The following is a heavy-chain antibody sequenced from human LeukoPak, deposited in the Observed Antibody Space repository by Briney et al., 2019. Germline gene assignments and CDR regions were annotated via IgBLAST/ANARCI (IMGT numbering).Heavy chain of an antibody. J-gene: IGHJ5*02. Sequence: GGSLRLSCAASGFTFSDYYMSWIRQAPGKGLEWVSYISSSGSTIYYADSVKGRFTISRDNAKNSLYLQMNSLRAEDTAVYYCAGDKDYILWFDPWGQGTLVTVSS. D-gene: IGHD4-11*01. CDR3: AGDKDYILWFDP. CDR2: ISSSGSTI. CDR1: GFTFSDYY. V-gene: IGHV3-11*01.